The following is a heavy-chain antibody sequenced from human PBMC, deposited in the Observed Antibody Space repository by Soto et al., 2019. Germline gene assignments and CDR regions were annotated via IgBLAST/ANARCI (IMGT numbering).Heavy chain of an antibody. Sequence: QITLKESGPPLVKPTQTLTLTCTFSGFSLSTIGVGVGWIRQPPGKALEWLALIYWDDDKRYSPSLKSRLTITKDTSKNQVVLTMTNMDPVDTATYYCAHGPGSGGSCPFDYWGQGTLVTVSS. CDR3: AHGPGSGGSCPFDY. J-gene: IGHJ4*02. V-gene: IGHV2-5*02. CDR1: GFSLSTIGVG. D-gene: IGHD2-15*01. CDR2: IYWDDDK.